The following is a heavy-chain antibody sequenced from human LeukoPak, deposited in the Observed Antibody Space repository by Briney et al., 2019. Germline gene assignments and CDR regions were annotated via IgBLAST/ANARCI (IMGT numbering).Heavy chain of an antibody. Sequence: PSETLSLTCTVSGGSISRYYWSWIRQPPGKGLEWIGYIYYSGSTNYNPSLKSRVTISVDTSKNQFSLKLSSVTAADTAVYYCARDRHHYDFWSGYYQSYYFDYWGQGTLVTVSS. CDR2: IYYSGST. CDR3: ARDRHHYDFWSGYYQSYYFDY. J-gene: IGHJ4*02. V-gene: IGHV4-59*01. CDR1: GGSISRYY. D-gene: IGHD3-3*01.